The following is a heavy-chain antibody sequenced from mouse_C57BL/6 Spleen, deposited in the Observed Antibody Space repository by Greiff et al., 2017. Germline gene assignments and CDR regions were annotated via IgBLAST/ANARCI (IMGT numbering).Heavy chain of an antibody. D-gene: IGHD2-1*01. Sequence: VQLQESDAELVKPGASVKISCTVSGYTFTDHTIHWMKQRPEQGLEWIGYIYPRDGSTKYNEKFKGKATLTADKSSSTAYMQLNSLTSEDSAVYFCARFYYGNYVDWYFDVWGTGTTVTVSS. CDR2: IYPRDGST. CDR1: GYTFTDHT. V-gene: IGHV1-78*01. J-gene: IGHJ1*03. CDR3: ARFYYGNYVDWYFDV.